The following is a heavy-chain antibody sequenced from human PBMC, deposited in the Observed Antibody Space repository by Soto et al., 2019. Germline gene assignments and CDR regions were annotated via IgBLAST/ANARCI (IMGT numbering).Heavy chain of an antibody. CDR2: ISYDGSNK. V-gene: IGHV3-30*18. CDR1: GFTFSSYG. Sequence: QVQLVESGGGVVQPGRSLRLSCAASGFTFSSYGMHWVRHAPGKGLEWVAVISYDGSNKYYADSVKGRFTISRDNSKNSLYRQMNSLRAEDTAVYYCAKDPGHTAMEGYDAFDIWGQGTMVTVSS. D-gene: IGHD5-18*01. J-gene: IGHJ3*02. CDR3: AKDPGHTAMEGYDAFDI.